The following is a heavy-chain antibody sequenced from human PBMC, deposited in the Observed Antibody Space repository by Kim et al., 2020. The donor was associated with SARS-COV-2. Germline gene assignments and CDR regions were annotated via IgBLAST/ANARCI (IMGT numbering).Heavy chain of an antibody. CDR1: SATISGYY. Sequence: SETLSLTCTVSSATISGYYCNWIRQPAGKGLEWIGRVYTSGNTYYNPSLKSRVTMSIDTSKNQFSLKLRSVTAADTAVYYCAIAFNGDYIDNWGQGTLVTVSS. V-gene: IGHV4-4*07. CDR3: AIAFNGDYIDN. CDR2: VYTSGNT. D-gene: IGHD4-17*01. J-gene: IGHJ4*02.